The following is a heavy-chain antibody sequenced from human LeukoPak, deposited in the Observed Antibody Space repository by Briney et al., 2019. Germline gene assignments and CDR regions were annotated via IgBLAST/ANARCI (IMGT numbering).Heavy chain of an antibody. CDR1: GGSISSSSYY. J-gene: IGHJ5*02. Sequence: SETLSLTCTVSGGSISSSSYYWGWIRQPPGKGLEWIGSIYYSGSTYYNPSLKSRVTISVDTSKNQFSLKLSSVTAADTAVYYCARDQGDSSGSGFDPWGQGTLVTVSS. CDR2: IYYSGST. V-gene: IGHV4-39*07. CDR3: ARDQGDSSGSGFDP. D-gene: IGHD6-19*01.